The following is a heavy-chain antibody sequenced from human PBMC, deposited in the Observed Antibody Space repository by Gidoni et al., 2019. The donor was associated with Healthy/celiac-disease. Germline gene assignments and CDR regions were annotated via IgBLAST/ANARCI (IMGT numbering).Heavy chain of an antibody. CDR3: ARDSRYSGYVHYYYYYYMDV. J-gene: IGHJ6*03. CDR1: GFPFSSYG. CDR2: IWYDGSNK. D-gene: IGHD5-12*01. V-gene: IGHV3-33*01. Sequence: QVQLVESGGGVVQPGRSLRLSCAASGFPFSSYGMHWVRQAPGKGLEWVAVIWYDGSNKYYADSVKGRFTISRDNSKNTLYLQMNSLRAEDTAVYYCARDSRYSGYVHYYYYYYMDVWGKGTTVTVSS.